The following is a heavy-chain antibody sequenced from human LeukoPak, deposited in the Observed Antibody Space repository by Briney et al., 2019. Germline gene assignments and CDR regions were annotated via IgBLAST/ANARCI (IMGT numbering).Heavy chain of an antibody. Sequence: PSETLSLTCSVSGGSISTYYWTWIRQPPGKGLEWIGYIYYSGSTNYNPSLKSRVTISVDTSKNQFSLKLRSVTAADTAVYYCAIGVVPAAIGGWFDPWGQGTLVTVSS. CDR2: IYYSGST. CDR3: AIGVVPAAIGGWFDP. D-gene: IGHD2-2*02. J-gene: IGHJ5*02. CDR1: GGSISTYY. V-gene: IGHV4-59*01.